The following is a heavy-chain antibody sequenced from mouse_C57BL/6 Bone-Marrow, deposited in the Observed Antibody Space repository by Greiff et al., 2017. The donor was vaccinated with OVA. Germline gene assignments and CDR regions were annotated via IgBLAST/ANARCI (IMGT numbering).Heavy chain of an antibody. V-gene: IGHV2-2*01. J-gene: IGHJ4*01. Sequence: VKLMESGPGLVQPSQSLSITCTVSGFSLTSYGVHWVRQSPGKGLEWLGVIWSGGSTDYNAAFISRLSISKDNSKSQVFFKMNSLQADDTAIYYCARPLVTTLYYYAMDYWGQGTSVTVSS. CDR1: GFSLTSYG. CDR2: IWSGGST. CDR3: ARPLVTTLYYYAMDY. D-gene: IGHD2-2*01.